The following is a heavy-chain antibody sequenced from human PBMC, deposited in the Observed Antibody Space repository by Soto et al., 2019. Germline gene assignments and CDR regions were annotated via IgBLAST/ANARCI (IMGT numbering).Heavy chain of an antibody. D-gene: IGHD5-18*01. CDR1: GCSISLGYY. J-gene: IGHJ4*02. CDR3: ATESGSTYGYFDH. V-gene: IGHV4-30-4*01. Sequence: SETLSLTCAVSGCSISLGYYWTWIRQSPGKGLEWIGYISNSGSTGYNPSLKTRLSMSVDRSKNQFTLRLTSVTAADTAVYFCATESGSTYGYFDHWGQGTQVTSPQ. CDR2: ISNSGST.